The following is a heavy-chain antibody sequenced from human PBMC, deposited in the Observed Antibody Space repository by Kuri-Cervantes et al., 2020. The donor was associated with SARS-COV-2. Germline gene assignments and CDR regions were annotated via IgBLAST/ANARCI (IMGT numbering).Heavy chain of an antibody. D-gene: IGHD3-3*01. CDR1: GGSFSGYY. CDR3: AREGGYDFWSGYPLNYYMDV. V-gene: IGHV4-34*01. CDR2: INHSGST. J-gene: IGHJ6*03. Sequence: ESLKISCAVYGGSFSGYYWSWIRQPPGKGLEWIGEINHSGSTNYNPSLKSRVTISVDTSKNQFSLKLSSVTAADTAVYYCAREGGYDFWSGYPLNYYMDVWGKGTTVTVSS.